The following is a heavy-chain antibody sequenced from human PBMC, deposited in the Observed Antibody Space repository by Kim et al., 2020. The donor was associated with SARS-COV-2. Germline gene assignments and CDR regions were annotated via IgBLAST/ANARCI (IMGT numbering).Heavy chain of an antibody. CDR2: IYYSGST. CDR3: ARRQLGGYWYFDL. D-gene: IGHD6-13*01. Sequence: SETLSLTCTVSGGSISSYYWSWIRQPPGKGLEWIGYIYYSGSTNYNPSLKSRVTISVDTSKNQFSLKLSSVTAADTAVYYCARRQLGGYWYFDLWGRGTL. J-gene: IGHJ2*01. CDR1: GGSISSYY. V-gene: IGHV4-59*13.